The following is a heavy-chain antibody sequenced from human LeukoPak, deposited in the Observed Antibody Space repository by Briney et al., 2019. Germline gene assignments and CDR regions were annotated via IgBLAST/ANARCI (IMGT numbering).Heavy chain of an antibody. J-gene: IGHJ6*04. D-gene: IGHD3-10*02. Sequence: GGSLRLSCAASGFTFDDYTMHWVRQAPGKGLEWVSLISWDGGSTYYADPVKGRFTISRDNAKNSLYLQMNSLRAEDTAVYYCAELGITVIGGVWGKGTTVTISS. CDR2: ISWDGGST. V-gene: IGHV3-43*01. CDR3: AELGITVIGGV. CDR1: GFTFDDYT.